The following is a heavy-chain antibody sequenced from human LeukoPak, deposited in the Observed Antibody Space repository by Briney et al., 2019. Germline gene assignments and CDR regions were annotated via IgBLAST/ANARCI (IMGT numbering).Heavy chain of an antibody. CDR3: AKDGSGLYYFDY. Sequence: PGRSLRLSCAASGFTFSSYGMHWVRQAPGKGLEWVAVISYDGSNKYYADSVKGRFTISRDNSKNTPYLQMNSLRAEDTAVYYCAKDGSGLYYFDYWGQGTLVTVSS. J-gene: IGHJ4*02. CDR2: ISYDGSNK. D-gene: IGHD3-10*01. V-gene: IGHV3-30*18. CDR1: GFTFSSYG.